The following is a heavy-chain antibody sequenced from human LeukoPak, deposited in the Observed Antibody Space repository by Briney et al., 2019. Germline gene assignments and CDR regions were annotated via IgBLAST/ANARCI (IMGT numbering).Heavy chain of an antibody. V-gene: IGHV3-11*01. D-gene: IGHD3-3*01. CDR3: AKDPAIFGDYYYYMDV. J-gene: IGHJ6*03. Sequence: GGSLRLSCAASGFTFSDYYMSWIRQAPGKGLEWLSYISYSGSAIYYTDSVMGRFTISRDNAQNSLYLEMNSLRAEDTAVYYCAKDPAIFGDYYYYMDVWGKGTTVTVSS. CDR2: ISYSGSAI. CDR1: GFTFSDYY.